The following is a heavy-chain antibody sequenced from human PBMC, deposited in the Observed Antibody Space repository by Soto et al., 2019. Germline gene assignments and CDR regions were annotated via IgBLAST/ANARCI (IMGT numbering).Heavy chain of an antibody. CDR1: GYPFPNYG. J-gene: IGHJ4*02. D-gene: IGHD3-16*01. CDR2: ISVSSGNR. CDR3: ARGWGQTRGELDY. Sequence: QVQLVQSGPEVKKPGASVKVSCKASGYPFPNYGLSWVRQAPGQGLEWMGWISVSSGNREYTQKYQDRLIMTTDTSTRTAYMELRSLTSDDTAVYYCARGWGQTRGELDYWGQGTLVIVSS. V-gene: IGHV1-18*04.